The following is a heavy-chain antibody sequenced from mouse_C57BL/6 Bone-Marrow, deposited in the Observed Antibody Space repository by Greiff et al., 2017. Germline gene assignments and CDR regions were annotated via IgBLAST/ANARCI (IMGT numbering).Heavy chain of an antibody. CDR1: GYTFTSYW. Sequence: QVQLQQPGAELVMPGASVKLSCKASGYTFTSYWMHWVKQRPGQGLEWIGEIDPSDSYTNYNQKFKGKSTLTVDKSSSTAYMQLSSLTSEDSAVYYCARRGYGNYAYWYFEVWGTGTTVTVSS. CDR2: IDPSDSYT. CDR3: ARRGYGNYAYWYFEV. V-gene: IGHV1-69*01. D-gene: IGHD2-10*02. J-gene: IGHJ1*03.